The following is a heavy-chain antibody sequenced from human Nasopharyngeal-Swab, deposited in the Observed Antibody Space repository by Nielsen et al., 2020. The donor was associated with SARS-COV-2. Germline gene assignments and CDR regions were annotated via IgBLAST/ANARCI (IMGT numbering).Heavy chain of an antibody. CDR3: AREDTMIVTPDY. CDR2: ISYDGSNK. J-gene: IGHJ4*02. Sequence: GGSLRLSCAASGFTFSSYAMSWVRQAPGKGLEWVAVISYDGSNKYYADSVKGRFTISRDNSKNTLYLQMNSLRAEDTAVYYCAREDTMIVTPDYWGQGTLVTVSS. D-gene: IGHD3-22*01. CDR1: GFTFSSYA. V-gene: IGHV3-30-3*01.